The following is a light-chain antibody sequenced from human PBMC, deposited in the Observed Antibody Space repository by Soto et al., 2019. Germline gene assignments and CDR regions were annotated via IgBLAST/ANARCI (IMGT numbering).Light chain of an antibody. V-gene: IGKV3-20*01. CDR3: QPYQSSHPTLP. J-gene: IGKJ2*01. CDR1: QSVISTF. CDR2: GAS. Sequence: EIVLTQAPGTLSLSPGERATLSCRASQSVISTFSAWYQQKSGQAPRLLIYGASNRPTGITDRFSASGSGTDFTLTISRLAPEDFAVYYCQPYQSSHPTLPVGQGTKLEI.